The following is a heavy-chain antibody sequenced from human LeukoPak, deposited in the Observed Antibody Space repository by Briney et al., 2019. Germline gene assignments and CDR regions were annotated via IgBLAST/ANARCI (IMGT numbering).Heavy chain of an antibody. J-gene: IGHJ4*02. V-gene: IGHV3-53*05. CDR1: GFSVSSNY. CDR2: MYSGGGT. D-gene: IGHD6-13*01. Sequence: GGSLRLSCAASGFSVSSNYMTWVRQPPGKGLEWVSVMYSGGGTYYADSVGGRFTITRDNSKNTAYLQMNSLRAIDTAVYYCATTMAAVAYYFDYWGQGALVTVSS. CDR3: ATTMAAVAYYFDY.